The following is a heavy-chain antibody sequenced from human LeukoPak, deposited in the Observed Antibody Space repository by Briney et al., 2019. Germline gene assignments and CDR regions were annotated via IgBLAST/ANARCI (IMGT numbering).Heavy chain of an antibody. CDR3: AKLVLVYSDFDY. Sequence: PGGSLRLSCEASGFTFSNYYMSWIRQAPGKGLEWVSHIKGNGATTYYADSVKGRFTISRDNSKNTLYLQMNSLRAEDTAVYYCAKLVLVYSDFDYWGQGTLVTVSS. J-gene: IGHJ4*02. CDR2: IKGNGATT. V-gene: IGHV3-23*01. CDR1: GFTFSNYY. D-gene: IGHD2-21*01.